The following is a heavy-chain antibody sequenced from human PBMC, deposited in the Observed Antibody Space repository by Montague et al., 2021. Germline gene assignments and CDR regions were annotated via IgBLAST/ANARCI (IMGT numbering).Heavy chain of an antibody. CDR1: GGSISSGGYY. Sequence: TLSLTCTVSGGSISSGGYYWSWIRQHPGKGLEWIGYIYYSGSTYYNPSLKSRVTMSIDTSENHFSLKLNSVTAADTAVYYCARAFGEPPPPFYFYMDVWGKGTTVSVSS. J-gene: IGHJ6*03. V-gene: IGHV4-31*03. CDR3: ARAFGEPPPPFYFYMDV. CDR2: IYYSGST. D-gene: IGHD3-10*01.